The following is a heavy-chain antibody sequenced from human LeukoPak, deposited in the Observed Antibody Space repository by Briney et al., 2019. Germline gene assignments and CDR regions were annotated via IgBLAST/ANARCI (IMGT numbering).Heavy chain of an antibody. V-gene: IGHV3-21*01. J-gene: IGHJ6*02. CDR1: GFTFSSYS. CDR2: ISSSSSYI. D-gene: IGHD2-2*02. Sequence: GGSLRLSCAASGFTFSSYSMNWVRQAPGKGLEWASSISSSSSYIYYADSVKGRFTISRDNAKNSLYLQMNSLRAEDTAVYYCAPLGYCSSTSCYTYYYGMDVWGQGTTVTVSS. CDR3: APLGYCSSTSCYTYYYGMDV.